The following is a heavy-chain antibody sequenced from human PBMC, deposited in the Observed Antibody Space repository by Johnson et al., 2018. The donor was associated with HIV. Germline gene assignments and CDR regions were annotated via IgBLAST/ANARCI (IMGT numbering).Heavy chain of an antibody. J-gene: IGHJ3*02. CDR3: VRDDYAFHI. Sequence: QVQLVESGGGVVQPGRSLRLSCSASGFSFNDYAMHWVRQAPGKGLEWVAVISFDGGAIYYADSVEGRFTISRDNAKNTLYLEMKSLRADDTAVYYCVRDDYAFHIWGQGTVVTVSS. CDR1: GFSFNDYA. D-gene: IGHD2-21*02. CDR2: ISFDGGAI. V-gene: IGHV3-30-3*01.